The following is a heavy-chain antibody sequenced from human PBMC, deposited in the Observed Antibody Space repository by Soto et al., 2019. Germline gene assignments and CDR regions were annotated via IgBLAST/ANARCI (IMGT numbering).Heavy chain of an antibody. CDR1: GFTFSSHG. CDR2: IRNNAGGP. V-gene: IGHV3-64*01. CDR3: ARGGTYYDVWSGNSNLDY. D-gene: IGHD3-3*01. J-gene: IGHJ4*02. Sequence: GGSLRLSCAASGFTFSSHGMHWVRQAPGKGLEHVSGIRNNAGGPCYANSVKGRFTMSRDNSKNTLYLQMGSLRAEDMAVYYCARGGTYYDVWSGNSNLDYWGQGTVVTVSS.